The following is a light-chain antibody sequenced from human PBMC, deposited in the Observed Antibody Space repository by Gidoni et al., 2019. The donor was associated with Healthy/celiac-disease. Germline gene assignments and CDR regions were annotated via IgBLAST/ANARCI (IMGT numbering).Light chain of an antibody. CDR1: QSVSSSY. CDR2: GAS. Sequence: EILLTQSPGTLSLSPGERATLSCMASQSVSSSYLAWYQQKPGQAPRLLIYGASSRATGIPDRFSGSGSGTDFTLTISRMEREDFAVYYCQQYGSSQSTFGQXTKLEIK. CDR3: QQYGSSQST. J-gene: IGKJ2*01. V-gene: IGKV3-20*01.